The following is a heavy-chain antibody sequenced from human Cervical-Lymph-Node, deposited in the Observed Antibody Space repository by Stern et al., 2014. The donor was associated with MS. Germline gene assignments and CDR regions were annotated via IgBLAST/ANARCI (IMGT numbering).Heavy chain of an antibody. CDR2: IYYSGST. D-gene: IGHD6-19*01. J-gene: IGHJ2*01. Sequence: QVQLQESGPGLVKPSDTLSLTCAVSGYSISSSNWWGWIRQPPGKGLEWIGYIYYSGSTYYNPSLKRRVTMSVDTSKNHFSLKLSSVTAVDTAVYYCARLTAVAGTNWYFDLWGRGTLVTVSS. CDR3: ARLTAVAGTNWYFDL. CDR1: GYSISSSNW. V-gene: IGHV4-28*01.